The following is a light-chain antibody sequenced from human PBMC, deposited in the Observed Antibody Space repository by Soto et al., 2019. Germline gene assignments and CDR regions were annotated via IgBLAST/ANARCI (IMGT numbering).Light chain of an antibody. J-gene: IGKJ5*01. CDR1: QSVSSN. CDR2: GAS. CDR3: QQYGSSPIT. Sequence: EIVMTQSPATLSVSPGEGATLSWRASQSVSSNLAWYQQKPGQAPRLLIYGASSRATGIPDRFSGSGSGTDFTLTISRLEPEDFAVYYCQQYGSSPITFGQGTRLEIK. V-gene: IGKV3-20*01.